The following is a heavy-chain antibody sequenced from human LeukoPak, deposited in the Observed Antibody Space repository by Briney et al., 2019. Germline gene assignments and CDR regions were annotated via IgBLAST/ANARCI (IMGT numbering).Heavy chain of an antibody. CDR3: ARDPGTFQGHAFDS. V-gene: IGHV4-59*01. CDR2: IHFTGSS. J-gene: IGHJ3*02. D-gene: IGHD3-16*01. Sequence: SETLSLTCTVSTRSTSSFFWKWIRQPPGKGLEWIGYIHFTGSSNDNPSLKNRVSISVDPSMNQFSLNLSSVTAADTAVYYCARDPGTFQGHAFDSWGQGTMVTVSS. CDR1: TRSTSSFF.